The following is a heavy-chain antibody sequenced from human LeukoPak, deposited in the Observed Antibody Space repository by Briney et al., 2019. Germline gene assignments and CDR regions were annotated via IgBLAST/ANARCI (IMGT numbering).Heavy chain of an antibody. CDR2: IWYDGSNK. CDR3: AKEEEGNFDY. V-gene: IGHV3-30*02. J-gene: IGHJ4*02. CDR1: GFTFSSYG. Sequence: GGSLRLSCAASGFTFSSYGMHWVRQAPGNGLEWVAVIWYDGSNKYYADSVKGRFTISRDNSKNTLYLQMNSLRAGDTAVYYCAKEEEGNFDYWGQGTLVTVSS.